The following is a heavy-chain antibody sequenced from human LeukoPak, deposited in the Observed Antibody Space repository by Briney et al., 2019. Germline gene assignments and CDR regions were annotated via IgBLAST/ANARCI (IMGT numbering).Heavy chain of an antibody. Sequence: GASVKVSCKASGYTFTGYYMHWVRQAPGQGLEWMGWINPNTGGTNYAQKFQGRVTMTRDTTISTAYMELSRLTSDDTAVCYCASYPRYSSSPPFDYWGQGTLVTVSS. CDR1: GYTFTGYY. CDR3: ASYPRYSSSPPFDY. CDR2: INPNTGGT. V-gene: IGHV1-2*02. J-gene: IGHJ4*02. D-gene: IGHD6-19*01.